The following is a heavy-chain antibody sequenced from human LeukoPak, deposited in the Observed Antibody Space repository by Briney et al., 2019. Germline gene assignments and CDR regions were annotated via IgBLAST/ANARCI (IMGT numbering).Heavy chain of an antibody. V-gene: IGHV1-8*01. J-gene: IGHJ4*02. CDR1: GYTFTSYD. CDR3: ARSLAAAGFGFDY. CDR2: MNPNSGNT. Sequence: GASVKVSCKASGYTFTSYDINWVRQAPGQGLEWMGWMNPNSGNTGYAQKFQGRVTMTRNTSISTAYRELSSLRSEDTAVYYCARSLAAAGFGFDYWGQGTLVTVSS. D-gene: IGHD6-13*01.